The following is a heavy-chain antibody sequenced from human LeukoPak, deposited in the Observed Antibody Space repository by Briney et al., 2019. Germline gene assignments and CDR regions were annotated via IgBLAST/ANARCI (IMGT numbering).Heavy chain of an antibody. V-gene: IGHV4-4*02. D-gene: IGHD3-16*02. CDR2: IYHDGST. Sequence: PSETLSLTCAVSGDSVSSDNWWSWLRQPPGKGLEWIGEIYHDGSTNYNPSLKSRVTISVDKLKNQFSMNLRSVTAADTAVYYCARSSYHYDYVWGSYRREDMLDYWGQGTLVTVSS. J-gene: IGHJ4*02. CDR3: ARSSYHYDYVWGSYRREDMLDY. CDR1: GDSVSSDNW.